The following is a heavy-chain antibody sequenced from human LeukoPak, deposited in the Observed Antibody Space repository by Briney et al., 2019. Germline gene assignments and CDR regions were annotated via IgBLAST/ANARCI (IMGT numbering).Heavy chain of an antibody. J-gene: IGHJ5*02. D-gene: IGHD6-6*01. CDR2: INPNSGGT. CDR1: GYTFTGYY. Sequence: ASVKGSCKASGYTFTGYYMHWVRQAPGQGLEWMGWINPNSGGTNYAQKFQGRVTMTRDTSISTAYMELSRLRSDDTAVYYCAREHRSSSTGSYWFDPWGQGTLVTVSS. V-gene: IGHV1-2*02. CDR3: AREHRSSSTGSYWFDP.